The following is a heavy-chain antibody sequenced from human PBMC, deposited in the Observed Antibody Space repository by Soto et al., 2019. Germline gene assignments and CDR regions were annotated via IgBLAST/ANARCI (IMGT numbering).Heavy chain of an antibody. CDR1: GGSISGYY. J-gene: IGHJ5*02. CDR2: INHSGST. CDR3: ARSGYCSGGSCWRWFDP. V-gene: IGHV4-34*01. D-gene: IGHD2-15*01. Sequence: SETLSLTCTVSGGSISGYYWSWIRQPPGKGLEWIGEINHSGSTNYNPSLKSRVTISVDASKNQFSLKLSSVTAADTAVYYCARSGYCSGGSCWRWFDPWGQGTLVTVSS.